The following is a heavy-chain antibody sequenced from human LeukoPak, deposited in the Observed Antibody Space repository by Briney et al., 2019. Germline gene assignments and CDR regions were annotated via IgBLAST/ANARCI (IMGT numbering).Heavy chain of an antibody. CDR2: IIPIFGTA. V-gene: IGHV1-69*05. Sequence: APVKVSCKASGGTFSSYAINWVRQAPGQGLEWMGGIIPIFGTANYAQKFQGRVTITTDESTSTAYMELSSLRSEDTAVYYCARLFARGGEISGSYFYYWGQGTLVTVSS. CDR3: ARLFARGGEISGSYFYY. D-gene: IGHD1-26*01. CDR1: GGTFSSYA. J-gene: IGHJ4*02.